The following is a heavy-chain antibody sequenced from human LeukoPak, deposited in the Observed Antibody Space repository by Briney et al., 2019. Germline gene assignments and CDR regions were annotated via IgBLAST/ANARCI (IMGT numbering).Heavy chain of an antibody. Sequence: GGSLRLSCAASGFTFSSYSMNWVRQAPGKGVEWVSSISSSSSYIYYADSVKGRFTISRDNAKNSLYLQMNSLRAEDTAVYYCARSEVTPYGFFDYWGQGTLVTVSS. J-gene: IGHJ4*02. CDR2: ISSSSSYI. D-gene: IGHD3-10*01. CDR1: GFTFSSYS. CDR3: ARSEVTPYGFFDY. V-gene: IGHV3-21*01.